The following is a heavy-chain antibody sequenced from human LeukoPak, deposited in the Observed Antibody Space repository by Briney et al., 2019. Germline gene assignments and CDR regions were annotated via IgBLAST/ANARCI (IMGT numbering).Heavy chain of an antibody. CDR1: GYTFTDYS. CDR2: ISAYNGNT. CDR3: ARMRDSYAGNCLDY. J-gene: IGHJ4*02. D-gene: IGHD1-7*01. Sequence: ASVKVSCKASGYTFTDYSISWVRQAPAQGLELMGWISAYNGNTNYAKKLQGRVTMTTDTSTRTAYLELGSLRSDDSAVYYCARMRDSYAGNCLDYWGQGTLVTVSS. V-gene: IGHV1-18*01.